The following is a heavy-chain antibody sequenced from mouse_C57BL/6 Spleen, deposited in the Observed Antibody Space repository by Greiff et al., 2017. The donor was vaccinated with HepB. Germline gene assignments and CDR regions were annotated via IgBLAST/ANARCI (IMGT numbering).Heavy chain of an antibody. CDR2: IWRGGST. J-gene: IGHJ2*01. Sequence: VMLVESGPGLVQPSQSLSITCTVSGFSLTSYGVHWVRQSPGKGLEWLGVIWRGGSTDYNAAFMSRLSITKDNSKSQVFFKMNSLQADDTAIYYCAKNGDGNYYFDYWGQGTTLTVSS. CDR3: AKNGDGNYYFDY. D-gene: IGHD2-1*01. CDR1: GFSLTSYG. V-gene: IGHV2-5*01.